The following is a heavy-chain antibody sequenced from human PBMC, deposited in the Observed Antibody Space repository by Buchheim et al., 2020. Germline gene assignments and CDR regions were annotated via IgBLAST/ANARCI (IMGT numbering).Heavy chain of an antibody. CDR1: GGSISSSNW. Sequence: QVQLQESGPGLVKPSGTLSLTCAVSGGSISSSNWCSWVRQPPGRGLEWIGEIYHSGSTNYNPSLKSRSTISVDTPKNQFSLKLSSVTAADTAVYYCARDPLDDFWSGYGRIRWGQGTL. J-gene: IGHJ4*02. CDR2: IYHSGST. D-gene: IGHD3-3*01. V-gene: IGHV4-4*02. CDR3: ARDPLDDFWSGYGRIR.